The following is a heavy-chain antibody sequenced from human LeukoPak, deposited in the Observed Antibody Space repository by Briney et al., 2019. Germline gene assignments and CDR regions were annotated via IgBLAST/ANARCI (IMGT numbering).Heavy chain of an antibody. CDR3: ARETTVTTSPFDY. J-gene: IGHJ4*02. Sequence: RGSLRLSCAASGFIFSDYYMSWIRQAPGKGLEWVSYISTSGSTIYYADSVKGRFTISRDNAKSSLSLQMNSLRAEDTAVYYCARETTVTTSPFDYWGQGTLVTVSS. CDR1: GFIFSDYY. V-gene: IGHV3-11*01. D-gene: IGHD4-17*01. CDR2: ISTSGSTI.